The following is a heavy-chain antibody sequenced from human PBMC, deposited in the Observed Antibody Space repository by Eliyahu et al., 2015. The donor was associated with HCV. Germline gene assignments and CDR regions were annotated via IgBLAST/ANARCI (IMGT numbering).Heavy chain of an antibody. D-gene: IGHD3/OR15-3a*01. CDR1: VAPSAVVMTT. V-gene: IGHV4-39*07. Sequence: QLQLQESGPGLVKPSETLSTHLHXSLVAPSAVVMTTGAGSASPQGKGLEWIGSVYYSGSAYPNPSLESRVTISVDTSRNQFSLKLNSVTAADTAVYYCARLSPPWRNLWTLDHDYWGQGNLVTVSS. J-gene: IGHJ4*02. CDR3: ARLSPPWRNLWTLDHDY. CDR2: VYYSGSA.